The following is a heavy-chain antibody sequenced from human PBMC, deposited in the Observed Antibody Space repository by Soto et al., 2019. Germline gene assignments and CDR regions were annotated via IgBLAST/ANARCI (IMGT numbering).Heavy chain of an antibody. Sequence: SETLCLTCALSLGSFRVYFWSWIRQSPDKGLEWIGEINDSGSTYYNRSFKSRLTISVDTSKSQISLTLTSVTAADSAVYYRQGGDFWGQGTRVTVSS. J-gene: IGHJ4*02. CDR2: INDSGST. V-gene: IGHV4-34*01. D-gene: IGHD3-16*01. CDR3: QGGDF. CDR1: LGSFRVYF.